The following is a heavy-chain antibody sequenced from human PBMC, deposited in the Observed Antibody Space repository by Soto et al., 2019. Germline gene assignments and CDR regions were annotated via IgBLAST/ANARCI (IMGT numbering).Heavy chain of an antibody. CDR2: ISYDGSNK. Sequence: PGGSLRLSCAASGFTFSSYGMHWVRQAPGKGLEWVAVISYDGSNKYYADSVKGRFTISRDNSKNTLYLQMNSLRAEDTAVYYCAKDYSHYSYYYGMDVWGQGTTVTVSS. J-gene: IGHJ6*02. V-gene: IGHV3-30*18. CDR3: AKDYSHYSYYYGMDV. CDR1: GFTFSSYG. D-gene: IGHD2-21*01.